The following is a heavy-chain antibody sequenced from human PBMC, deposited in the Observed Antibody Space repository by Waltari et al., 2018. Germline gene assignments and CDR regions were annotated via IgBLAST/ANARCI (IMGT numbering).Heavy chain of an antibody. D-gene: IGHD2-2*01. V-gene: IGHV3-21*01. CDR2: ISISSSYI. J-gene: IGHJ4*02. CDR3: AIYHGPVPTANYCDF. Sequence: EVQLVESGGGLVKPGGCLRRAGSDSAFGFISNSLNWFLQSTGTGLEWVSSISISSSYIYYADSVKGRFTISRDNAKNSLYLQMNSLRAEDTAVYYCAIYHGPVPTANYCDFWGQGTLVTVSS. CDR1: AFGFISNS.